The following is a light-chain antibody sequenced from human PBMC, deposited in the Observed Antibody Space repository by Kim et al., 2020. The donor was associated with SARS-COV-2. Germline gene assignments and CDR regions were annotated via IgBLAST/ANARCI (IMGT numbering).Light chain of an antibody. V-gene: IGLV3-1*01. CDR1: KLGDKY. J-gene: IGLJ3*02. CDR3: QAWDSRTNWV. Sequence: SYELTQPPSVSVSPGQTASITCSGDKLGDKYACWYQQKPGQSPVVVIYQDSKRPSGIPERFSGSNSGNTATLTISGTQAMDEADYYCQAWDSRTNWVFGGGTKLTVL. CDR2: QDS.